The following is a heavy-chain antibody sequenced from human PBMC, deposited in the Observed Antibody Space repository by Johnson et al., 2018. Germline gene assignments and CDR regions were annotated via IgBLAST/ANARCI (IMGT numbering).Heavy chain of an antibody. V-gene: IGHV4-59*01. Sequence: QVQLQESGPGLVKPSETLSLTCTVSGGSISSYYWSWIRQPPGKGLEWIGYIYYRGSTNYNPSLKSRVTISVDTSKNQFSLKLSSVTAAATAVYYWASLHQHQDDILTGYPYYYYGMDVWGQGTTVTVSS. CDR2: IYYRGST. CDR3: ASLHQHQDDILTGYPYYYYGMDV. CDR1: GGSISSYY. J-gene: IGHJ6*02. D-gene: IGHD3-9*01.